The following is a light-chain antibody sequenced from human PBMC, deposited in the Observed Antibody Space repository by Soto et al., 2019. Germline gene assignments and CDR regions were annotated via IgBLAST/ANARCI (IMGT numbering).Light chain of an antibody. CDR1: QSVGSS. J-gene: IGKJ4*01. Sequence: ENVLTQSPATLSLSPGERATLSCRASQSVGSSLAWYQHKPGQAPRLLIYDASNRATGIPARFSGSGSGTDITLPIDSLESEDFAVYYCQQRTNWPLLTFGAGTRVEIK. V-gene: IGKV3-11*01. CDR2: DAS. CDR3: QQRTNWPLLT.